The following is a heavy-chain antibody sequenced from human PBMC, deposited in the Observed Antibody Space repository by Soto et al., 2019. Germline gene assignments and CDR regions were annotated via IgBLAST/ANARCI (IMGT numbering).Heavy chain of an antibody. D-gene: IGHD2-2*01. CDR1: GFNFNDAW. Sequence: EVQLVQSGGGLVKPGGSLRLSCAASGFNFNDAWMNWVRQAPGKGLEWVGRIKSKTDGGATEYVATVKGRFTISRDDSKDTVYLQMNSLKREATAVYYCTTGSFDHQLLWGQGTLVTVSS. CDR3: TTGSFDHQLL. V-gene: IGHV3-15*07. CDR2: IKSKTDGGAT. J-gene: IGHJ4*02.